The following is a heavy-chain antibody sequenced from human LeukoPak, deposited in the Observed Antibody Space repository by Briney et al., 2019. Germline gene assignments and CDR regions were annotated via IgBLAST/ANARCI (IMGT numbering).Heavy chain of an antibody. CDR2: ISHSGNT. Sequence: SETLSLTCTVSGYSISSGYYGGWIRQPPGKGLKWIGSISHSGNTYYNPSLKSRVTISVGTSKNQFSLKLSSVTAADTAVYYCARGQARLSWFDPWGQGTLVTVSS. J-gene: IGHJ5*02. V-gene: IGHV4-38-2*02. D-gene: IGHD6-19*01. CDR1: GYSISSGYY. CDR3: ARGQARLSWFDP.